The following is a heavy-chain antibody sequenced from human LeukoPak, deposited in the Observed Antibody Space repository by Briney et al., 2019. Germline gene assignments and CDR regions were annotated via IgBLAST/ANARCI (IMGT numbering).Heavy chain of an antibody. Sequence: GGSLRLSCAASGFTFSSYSMNWVRQAPGKGLEWVSSISSSSSYIYYADSVKGRFTISRDNAKNSLYLQMNSLRAEDTAVYYCARARAGQGYDYVWGSYRRYFDYWGQGTLVTVSS. CDR2: ISSSSSYI. CDR1: GFTFSSYS. V-gene: IGHV3-21*01. CDR3: ARARAGQGYDYVWGSYRRYFDY. D-gene: IGHD3-16*02. J-gene: IGHJ4*02.